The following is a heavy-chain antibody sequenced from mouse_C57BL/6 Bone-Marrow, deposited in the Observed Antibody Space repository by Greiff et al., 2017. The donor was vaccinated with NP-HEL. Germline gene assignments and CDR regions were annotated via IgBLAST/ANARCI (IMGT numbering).Heavy chain of an antibody. CDR3: ARLEDSTNRYWYFDV. J-gene: IGHJ1*03. CDR1: GYTFTDYY. D-gene: IGHD2-5*01. V-gene: IGHV1-75*01. Sequence: VQLQQSGPELVKPGASVKISCKASGYTFTDYYINWVKQRPGQGLEWIGWIFPGSGSTYYNEKFKGKATLTVDKSSSTAYMLLSSLTSEDSAVYFCARLEDSTNRYWYFDVWGTGTTVTVSS. CDR2: IFPGSGST.